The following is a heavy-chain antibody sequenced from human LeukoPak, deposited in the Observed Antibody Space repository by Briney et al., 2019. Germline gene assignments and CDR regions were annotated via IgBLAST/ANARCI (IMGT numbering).Heavy chain of an antibody. D-gene: IGHD5-18*01. CDR1: GYTFTGYY. CDR3: ARAGVDTAMAGR. Sequence: ASVKVSCTASGYTFTGYYMHWVRQAPGQGLEWMGWINPNSGGTNYAQKFQGRVTMTRDTSISTAYMELSRLRSDDTAVYYCARAGVDTAMAGRWGQGTLVTVSS. CDR2: INPNSGGT. J-gene: IGHJ4*02. V-gene: IGHV1-2*02.